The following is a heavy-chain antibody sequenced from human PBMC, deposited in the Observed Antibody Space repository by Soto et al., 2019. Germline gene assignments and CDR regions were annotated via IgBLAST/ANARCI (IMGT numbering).Heavy chain of an antibody. CDR3: VRDIRFLEMNYYYYYYMDV. CDR2: IKQDGSEK. J-gene: IGHJ6*03. V-gene: IGHV3-7*01. D-gene: IGHD3-3*01. CDR1: GFTFSSYW. Sequence: GGSLRLSCAASGFTFSSYWMSWVRQAPGKGLEWVANIKQDGSEKYYVDSVKGRFTISRDNAKNSLYLQMNSLRAEDTAVYYCVRDIRFLEMNYYYYYYMDVWGKGTTVTVSS.